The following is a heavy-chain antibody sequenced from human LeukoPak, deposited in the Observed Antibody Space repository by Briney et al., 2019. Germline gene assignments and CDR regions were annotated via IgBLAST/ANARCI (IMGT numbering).Heavy chain of an antibody. J-gene: IGHJ6*03. CDR1: GYTFTSYG. D-gene: IGHD3-10*01. CDR3: ARVPMVRGVIIGSYYMGV. V-gene: IGHV1-18*01. CDR2: ISAYNGNT. Sequence: ASVKVSCKASGYTFTSYGISWVRQAPGQGLEWMGWISAYNGNTNYAQKLQGRVTMTTDTSTSTAYMELRSLRSDDTAVYYCARVPMVRGVIIGSYYMGVWGKGTTVTVSS.